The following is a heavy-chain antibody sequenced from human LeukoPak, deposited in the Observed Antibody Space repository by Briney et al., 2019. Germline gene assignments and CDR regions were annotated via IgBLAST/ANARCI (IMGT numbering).Heavy chain of an antibody. D-gene: IGHD2-2*01. CDR1: GYTFTSYD. J-gene: IGHJ6*02. V-gene: IGHV1-8*01. CDR3: ARDCSSTSCPLLGYYYSGMAV. CDR2: MNPNSGNT. Sequence: ASVKVSCKASGYTFTSYDINWVRQATGQGLEWMGWMNPNSGNTGYAQEFQGRVTMTRNTSISTAYMELSSLRSEDTAVYYCARDCSSTSCPLLGYYYSGMAVWGQGTPVTVSS.